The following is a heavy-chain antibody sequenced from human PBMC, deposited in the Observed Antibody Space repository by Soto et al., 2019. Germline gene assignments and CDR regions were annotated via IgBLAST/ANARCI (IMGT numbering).Heavy chain of an antibody. CDR3: AKDLRFRRYFDY. Sequence: EVQLLESGGGLVQPGGSLRLSCAASGFTFSSYAMSWVRPAPGKGLEWVSAISGSGGSTYYADSVKGRFTISRDNSKNTLYLQMNSLRAEDTAVYYCAKDLRFRRYFDYWGQGTLVTVSS. CDR2: ISGSGGST. V-gene: IGHV3-23*01. CDR1: GFTFSSYA. D-gene: IGHD3-16*01. J-gene: IGHJ4*02.